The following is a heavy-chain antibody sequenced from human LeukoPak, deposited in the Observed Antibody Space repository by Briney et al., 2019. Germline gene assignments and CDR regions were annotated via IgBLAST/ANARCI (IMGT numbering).Heavy chain of an antibody. V-gene: IGHV3-48*03. J-gene: IGHJ4*02. Sequence: PGGSLRLSCAASGFTFSSYEMNWVRQAPGKGLEWLSYISSNGDTIHYADSVKGRFTIFRDNAKDSLYLQMNSLRAEDTAVYYCAKDRRGSGWYGGFDSWGQGMLVTVSA. CDR2: ISSNGDTI. CDR3: AKDRRGSGWYGGFDS. D-gene: IGHD6-19*01. CDR1: GFTFSSYE.